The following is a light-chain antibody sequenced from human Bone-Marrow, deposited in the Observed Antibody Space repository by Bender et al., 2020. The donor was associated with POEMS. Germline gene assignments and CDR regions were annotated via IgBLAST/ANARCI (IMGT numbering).Light chain of an antibody. CDR2: DVS. CDR1: TNDIGHYNY. CDR3: CSYADIYTWI. J-gene: IGLJ2*01. Sequence: QSALTQPRSVSGSPGQSVTISCTGTTNDIGHYNYVSWYQQNPGKAPKLLIFDVSKRPSGVPDRLSGSKSGNTASLTISGLQAEDEADYYCCSYADIYTWIFGGGTKLAVL. V-gene: IGLV2-11*01.